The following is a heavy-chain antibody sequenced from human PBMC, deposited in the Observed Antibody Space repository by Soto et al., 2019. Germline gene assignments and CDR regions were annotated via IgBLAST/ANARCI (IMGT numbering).Heavy chain of an antibody. CDR1: GFTFSSYD. CDR3: ARSGDPGGMDV. J-gene: IGHJ6*02. CDR2: ITTAGDT. V-gene: IGHV3-13*04. Sequence: EVQLVESGGGLVQPGGSLRLSCAASGFTFSSYDIHWVRQATGKGLEWVSAITTAGDTYYPGSVKGRFTISRENAKNSLYLPMNSLRAGDTAVYYCARSGDPGGMDVWGQGTTDTVSS. D-gene: IGHD3-10*01.